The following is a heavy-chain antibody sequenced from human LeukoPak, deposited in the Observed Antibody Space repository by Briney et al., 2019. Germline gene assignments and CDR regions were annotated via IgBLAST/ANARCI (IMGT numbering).Heavy chain of an antibody. D-gene: IGHD1-1*01. CDR2: IYSGGKT. Sequence: GGSLRLSCAASGFTFSSNYMSWVRQAPGEGLEWVSLIYSGGKTSYADSVKGRFTISRDNSRNTLYLQMNSLSAEDTAVYYCARDRVNWNDVGGLFDYWGQGTLVTVSS. J-gene: IGHJ4*02. CDR3: ARDRVNWNDVGGLFDY. CDR1: GFTFSSNY. V-gene: IGHV3-53*01.